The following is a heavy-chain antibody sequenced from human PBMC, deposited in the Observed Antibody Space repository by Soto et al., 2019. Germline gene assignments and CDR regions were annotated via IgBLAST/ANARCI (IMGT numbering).Heavy chain of an antibody. Sequence: QVQLVESGGGVVQPGRSLRLCCAASGFTFSSYAMHWVRQAPGKGLEWVAVISYDGSNKYYADSVKGRFTISRDNSKNTLYLQMNSLRAEDTAVYYCARDSYGMDVWGQGTTVTVSS. CDR1: GFTFSSYA. J-gene: IGHJ6*02. V-gene: IGHV3-30-3*01. CDR3: ARDSYGMDV. CDR2: ISYDGSNK.